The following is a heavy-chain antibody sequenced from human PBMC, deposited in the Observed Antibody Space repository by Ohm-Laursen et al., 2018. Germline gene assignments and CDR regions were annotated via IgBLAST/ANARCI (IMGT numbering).Heavy chain of an antibody. CDR2: INPNSGGT. V-gene: IGHV1-2*02. Sequence: SVKVSCKASGYTFTGYYMHWVRQAPGQRLEWMGWINPNSGGTNYAQKFQGRVTMTRDTSISTAYMELSRLRSDDTAVYYCARVPIYSGSYDYWGQGTLVTVSS. J-gene: IGHJ4*02. CDR3: ARVPIYSGSYDY. D-gene: IGHD1-26*01. CDR1: GYTFTGYY.